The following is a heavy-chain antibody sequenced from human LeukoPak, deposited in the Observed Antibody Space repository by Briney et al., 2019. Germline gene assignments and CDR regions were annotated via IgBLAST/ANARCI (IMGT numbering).Heavy chain of an antibody. CDR1: GYTFTGYY. J-gene: IGHJ4*02. CDR2: INPNGGGT. Sequence: ASVKVSCKASGYTFTGYYMHWVRQAPGQGLEWMGWINPNGGGTNYAQKFQGRVTMTRDTSISTAYMELSRLRSDDTAVYYCARDPTGDSSSWYGDYWGQGTLVTVSS. CDR3: ARDPTGDSSSWYGDY. V-gene: IGHV1-2*02. D-gene: IGHD6-13*01.